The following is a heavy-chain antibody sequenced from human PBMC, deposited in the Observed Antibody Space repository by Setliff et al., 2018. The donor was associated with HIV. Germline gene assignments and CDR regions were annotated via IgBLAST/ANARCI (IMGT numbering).Heavy chain of an antibody. D-gene: IGHD2-15*01. CDR2: IHTSGNA. V-gene: IGHV4-61*09. J-gene: IGHJ1*01. Sequence: SETLSLTCTVSGGSISSGTYFWSWIRQPAGKGLEWIGHIHTSGNANYNPSLKSRVTISVDTSKNQFSLKLTSVTAADTATYYCASRGIVEVTISMPDEYFVHWGQGTLVTVSS. CDR3: ASRGIVEVTISMPDEYFVH. CDR1: GGSISSGTYF.